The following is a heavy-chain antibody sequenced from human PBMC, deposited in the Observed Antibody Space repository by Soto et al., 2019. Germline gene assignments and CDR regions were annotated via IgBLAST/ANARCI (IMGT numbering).Heavy chain of an antibody. J-gene: IGHJ4*02. CDR1: GFTFSSYG. D-gene: IGHD6-13*01. CDR2: ISYDGSNK. CDR3: AKAGGSSPDY. Sequence: QVQLVESGGGVVQPGRSLRLSCAASGFTFSSYGMHWVRQAPGKGLEWVAVISYDGSNKYYADSVKGRFTISRDNSKNTLYLQMNSLRAEDTAVYYWAKAGGSSPDYWGQGTLVTVSS. V-gene: IGHV3-30*18.